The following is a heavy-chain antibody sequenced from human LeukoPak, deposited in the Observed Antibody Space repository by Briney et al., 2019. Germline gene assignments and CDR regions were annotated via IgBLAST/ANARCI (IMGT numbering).Heavy chain of an antibody. D-gene: IGHD6-13*01. CDR3: ARGDRYSSSWYRGPIYYFDY. J-gene: IGHJ4*02. CDR1: GYTFTSYD. V-gene: IGHV1-8*01. Sequence: ASVKVSCKASGYTFTSYDINWVRQATGQGLEWMGWMNPNSGNTGYAQKFQGRVTMTRNTSISTAYMELSSRRSADTAVYYCARGDRYSSSWYRGPIYYFDYWGQGTLVTVSS. CDR2: MNPNSGNT.